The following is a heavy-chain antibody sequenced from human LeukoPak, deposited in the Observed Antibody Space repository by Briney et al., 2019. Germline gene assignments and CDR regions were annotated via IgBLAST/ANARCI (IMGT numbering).Heavy chain of an antibody. V-gene: IGHV1-69*13. Sequence: GASVKVSCKASGGTFSSYAISWVRQAPGQGLEWMGGIIPIFGTANYAQKFQGRVTITADESTSTAYMELSSLRSEDTAVYYCARFPFFPPYSSGWFFDYWGQGTLVTVSS. D-gene: IGHD6-19*01. CDR2: IIPIFGTA. CDR1: GGTFSSYA. CDR3: ARFPFFPPYSSGWFFDY. J-gene: IGHJ4*02.